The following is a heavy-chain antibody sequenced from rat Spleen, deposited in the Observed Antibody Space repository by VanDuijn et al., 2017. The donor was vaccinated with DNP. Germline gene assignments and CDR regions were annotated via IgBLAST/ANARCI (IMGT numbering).Heavy chain of an antibody. CDR2: ISYNGGTL. J-gene: IGHJ4*01. D-gene: IGHD4-3*01. Sequence: EVLLVESDGGLVQPGRSLKLSCAVSGFTFSDYYMAWVRQAPAKGLEWVATISYNGGTLYYRESMKGRFTIPRDNAQSTLYLQMDSLRSEDTATYYCARHSIIMPYYYAMDAWGQGASVTVSS. CDR1: GFTFSDYY. V-gene: IGHV5-7*01. CDR3: ARHSIIMPYYYAMDA.